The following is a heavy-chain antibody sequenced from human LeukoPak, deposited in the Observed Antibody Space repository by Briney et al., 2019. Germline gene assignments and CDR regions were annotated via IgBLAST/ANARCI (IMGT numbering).Heavy chain of an antibody. D-gene: IGHD2-2*01. CDR1: GGSFSGYY. Sequence: SETLSLTCTVYGGSFSGYYWSWIRQPPGKGLEWIGEINHSGSTNYNPSLKSRVTISVDTSKNQFSLKLSSVTAADTAVYYCARNSRYCSSTSCYYDYWGQGTLVTVSS. CDR2: INHSGST. V-gene: IGHV4-34*01. CDR3: ARNSRYCSSTSCYYDY. J-gene: IGHJ4*02.